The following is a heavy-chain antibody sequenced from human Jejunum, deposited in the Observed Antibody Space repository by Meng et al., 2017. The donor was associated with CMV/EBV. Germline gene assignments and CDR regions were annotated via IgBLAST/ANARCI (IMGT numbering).Heavy chain of an antibody. CDR1: GFSPITNGEG. V-gene: IGHV2-5*02. CDR2: IYRGDDK. J-gene: IGHJ4*02. CDR3: AHFVGGYYPSRPDY. D-gene: IGHD1-26*01. Sequence: IPLKEFGPTLCNPTPTLTLTCTFSGFSPITNGEGVGWIRQPPGKALEWLALIYRGDDKRYSPSLKSRLSIAKDTSKNEVVLTVTTMGPVDTGTYYCAHFVGGYYPSRPDYWGQGTLVTVSS.